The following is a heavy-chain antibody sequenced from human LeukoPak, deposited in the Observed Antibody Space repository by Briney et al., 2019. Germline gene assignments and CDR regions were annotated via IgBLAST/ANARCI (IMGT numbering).Heavy chain of an antibody. CDR1: GFTFSSYS. Sequence: GGSLRLSCAASGFTFSSYSMNWVRQAPGKGLEWDSSISSSSSYIYYADSVKGRFTISRDNAKNSLYLQMNSLRAEDTAVYYCARDDYYDFWSGYYFGFDYWGQGTLVTVSS. J-gene: IGHJ4*02. CDR3: ARDDYYDFWSGYYFGFDY. D-gene: IGHD3-3*01. CDR2: ISSSSSYI. V-gene: IGHV3-21*01.